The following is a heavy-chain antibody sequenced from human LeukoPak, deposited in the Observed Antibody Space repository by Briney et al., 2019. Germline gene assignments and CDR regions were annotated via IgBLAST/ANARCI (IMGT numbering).Heavy chain of an antibody. Sequence: GGSLRLSCAASGFTFSSYAMSWVRQAPGKGLEWVCAISAGGDATFYADSVKGRFTVSRDNPKNTLPLQMNSLRGEDTAIYYCADHFPYCSRGSCSYFDHWGQGTLVTVSS. CDR1: GFTFSSYA. D-gene: IGHD2-15*01. CDR2: ISAGGDAT. J-gene: IGHJ4*02. V-gene: IGHV3-23*01. CDR3: ADHFPYCSRGSCSYFDH.